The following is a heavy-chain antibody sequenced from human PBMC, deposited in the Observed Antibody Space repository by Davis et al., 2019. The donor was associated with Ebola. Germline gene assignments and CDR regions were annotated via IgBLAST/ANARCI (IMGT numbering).Heavy chain of an antibody. J-gene: IGHJ5*02. CDR2: IYSDDRT. Sequence: GESLKISCAAFGFTVSSTYMSRVRQAPGKGLEWVSVIYSDDRTYYGDSVNGRFTISRDNSKNTLYLQMNNLRAEDTAVYYCARRVSSWGRGTLVTVSS. V-gene: IGHV3-66*01. CDR3: ARRVSS. CDR1: GFTVSSTY. D-gene: IGHD1-26*01.